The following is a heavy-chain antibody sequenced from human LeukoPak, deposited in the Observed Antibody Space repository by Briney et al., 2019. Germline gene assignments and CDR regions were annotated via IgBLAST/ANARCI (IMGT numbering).Heavy chain of an antibody. CDR2: ISGSGGST. CDR1: RFTLSSCA. J-gene: IGHJ5*02. CDR3: AKDGGDYYDSSGYYSSPNWFDP. V-gene: IGHV3-23*01. D-gene: IGHD3-22*01. Sequence: GGSLRLSCAASRFTLSSCAMNWVRPAPGEGLGWVSTISGSGGSTYYADSVNGRFTISSDNTKNTLYLQMNRLRAEDTDVYYCAKDGGDYYDSSGYYSSPNWFDPWGQGTLVTVSS.